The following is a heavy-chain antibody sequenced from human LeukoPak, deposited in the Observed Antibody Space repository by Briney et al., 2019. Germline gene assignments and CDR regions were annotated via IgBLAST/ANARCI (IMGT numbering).Heavy chain of an antibody. Sequence: GGSLRLSCAASGFTFSNAWMSWVRQAPGKGLEWVGRIKSKTDGGTTDYAAPVKGRFTISRDDSKNTLYLQMNSLKTGDTAVYYCTTVGFSYGFYMDVWGKGTTVTISS. CDR2: IKSKTDGGTT. CDR3: TTVGFSYGFYMDV. V-gene: IGHV3-15*01. J-gene: IGHJ6*03. D-gene: IGHD5-18*01. CDR1: GFTFSNAW.